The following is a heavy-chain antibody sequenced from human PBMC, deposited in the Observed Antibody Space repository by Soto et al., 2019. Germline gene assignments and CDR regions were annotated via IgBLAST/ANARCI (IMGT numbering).Heavy chain of an antibody. V-gene: IGHV1-18*01. J-gene: IGHJ6*02. CDR2: ISADNGNT. Sequence: QAQLVQSGAEVKKPGASVKVSCKASGYTFYSHSISWVRQAPGQGLEWMGRISADNGNTKYAQKFWRRVTMTTDTSTITMYMQLRNLRSEDTAVYYCARCIQQDYYYGMDVWGQGTTVTVSS. CDR3: ARCIQQDYYYGMDV. CDR1: GYTFYSHS. D-gene: IGHD5-18*01.